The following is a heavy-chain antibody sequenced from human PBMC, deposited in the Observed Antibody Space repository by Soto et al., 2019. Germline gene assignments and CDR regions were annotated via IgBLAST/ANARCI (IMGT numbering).Heavy chain of an antibody. J-gene: IGHJ6*02. Sequence: ASVKVSCKASGYSFTDYHIHWVRQAPGQGLEWLGRINPKSGGTSTAQKFQGWVTMTTDTSSSTASMELTRRTSDDTAIYYCARGDSTDCSNGVCSFFYNHDMDVWGQGTTVTVSS. D-gene: IGHD2-8*01. CDR1: GYSFTDYH. CDR2: INPKSGGT. V-gene: IGHV1-2*04. CDR3: ARGDSTDCSNGVCSFFYNHDMDV.